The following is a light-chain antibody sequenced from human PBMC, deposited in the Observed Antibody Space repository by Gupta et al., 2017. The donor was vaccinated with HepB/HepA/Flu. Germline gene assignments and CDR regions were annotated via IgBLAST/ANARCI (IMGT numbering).Light chain of an antibody. Sequence: QSVLTQPPSTSGTPGQRVTIPCSGSSSNIGSNIVNWYQQLPGTAPKVLIYFNNQRPSGVPDRFSGSKAGTSASLAISGLQSEDEADYYCAAWDDSLSGPVFGGGTKLTVL. V-gene: IGLV1-44*01. CDR1: SSNIGSNI. J-gene: IGLJ3*02. CDR3: AAWDDSLSGPV. CDR2: FNN.